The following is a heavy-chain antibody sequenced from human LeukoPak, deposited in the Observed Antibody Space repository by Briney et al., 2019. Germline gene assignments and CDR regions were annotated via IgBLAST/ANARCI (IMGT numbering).Heavy chain of an antibody. CDR3: AKDPEQLIGYCSGGTCPLRY. J-gene: IGHJ4*02. D-gene: IGHD2-15*01. Sequence: GGSLRLSCAASGFTFSTFAMSWVRQAPGKGLEWVSTISGSGTSTYFADSVKGRFTISRDNSKNTLYLQMNSLRAEDTAVYYCAKDPEQLIGYCSGGTCPLRYWGQGTLVTVSS. CDR1: GFTFSTFA. CDR2: ISGSGTST. V-gene: IGHV3-23*01.